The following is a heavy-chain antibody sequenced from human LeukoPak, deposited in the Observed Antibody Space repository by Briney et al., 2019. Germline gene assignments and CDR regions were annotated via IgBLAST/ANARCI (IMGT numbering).Heavy chain of an antibody. V-gene: IGHV1-2*02. CDR1: GYTFTGYY. Sequence: GASVKVSCKAPGYTFTGYYMHWVRQAPGQGLEWMGWINPNSGGTNYAQKFQGRVTMTRDTSISTAYMELSRLRSDDTAVYYCARDGGAYDFWSGYYTTNNWFDPWGQGTLVTVSS. D-gene: IGHD3-3*01. CDR3: ARDGGAYDFWSGYYTTNNWFDP. J-gene: IGHJ5*02. CDR2: INPNSGGT.